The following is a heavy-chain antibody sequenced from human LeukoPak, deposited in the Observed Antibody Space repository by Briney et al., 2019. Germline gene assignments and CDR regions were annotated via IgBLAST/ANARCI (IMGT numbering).Heavy chain of an antibody. CDR2: INPNSGGT. V-gene: IGHV1-2*02. Sequence: ASVKVSCKASGYTFTGYYMHWVRQAPGQGLEWMGWINPNSGGTNYAQKFQGRVTITTDESTSTAYMELSSLRSEDTAVYYCAITPGIAAAGTLDYWGQGTLVTVSS. CDR3: AITPGIAAAGTLDY. CDR1: GYTFTGYY. J-gene: IGHJ4*02. D-gene: IGHD6-13*01.